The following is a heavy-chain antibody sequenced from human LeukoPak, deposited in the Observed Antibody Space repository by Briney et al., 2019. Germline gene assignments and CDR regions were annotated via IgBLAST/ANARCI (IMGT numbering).Heavy chain of an antibody. CDR1: GYTFTNYH. CDR3: ARTTSMTASGYDY. Sequence: ASVKVSCKASGYTFTNYHINWVRQASGQGLEWLTWINPDTGDKGYARKFQDRVTITTDTSISTAYMELSSLSSEDTAVYFCARTTSMTASGYDYWGQGALVTVSS. J-gene: IGHJ4*02. V-gene: IGHV1-8*03. CDR2: INPDTGDK. D-gene: IGHD2-21*02.